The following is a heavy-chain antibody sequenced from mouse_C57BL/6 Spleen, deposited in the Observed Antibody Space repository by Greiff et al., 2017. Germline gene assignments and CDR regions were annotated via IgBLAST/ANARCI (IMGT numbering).Heavy chain of an antibody. J-gene: IGHJ2*01. Sequence: EVKLMESGGDLVKPGGSLKLSCAASGFTFSSYGMSWVRQTPDKRLEWVATISSGGSYTYYPDSVKGRFTISRDNAKNTLYLQMSSLKSEDTAMYYCARRLDGYYVYYFDYWGQGTTLTVSS. V-gene: IGHV5-6*02. D-gene: IGHD2-3*01. CDR2: ISSGGSYT. CDR1: GFTFSSYG. CDR3: ARRLDGYYVYYFDY.